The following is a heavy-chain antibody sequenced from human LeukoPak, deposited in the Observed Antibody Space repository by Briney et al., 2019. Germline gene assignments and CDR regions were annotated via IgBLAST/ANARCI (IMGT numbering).Heavy chain of an antibody. D-gene: IGHD6-19*01. J-gene: IGHJ4*02. CDR3: AKSEAAGAVY. CDR2: ISYDGSNK. CDR1: GFTFSSYG. Sequence: GRSLRLSCAASGFTFSSYGMHWVRQAPGKGLEWVAVISYDGSNKYYADSVKGRFTISRDNSKNTLYLQMNSLRAEDTAVYYCAKSEAAGAVYGGQGTLVTVSS. V-gene: IGHV3-30*18.